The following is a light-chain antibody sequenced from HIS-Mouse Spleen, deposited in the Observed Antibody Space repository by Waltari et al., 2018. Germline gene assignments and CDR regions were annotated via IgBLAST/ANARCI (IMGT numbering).Light chain of an antibody. J-gene: IGKJ1*01. Sequence: ELVLTQSPDFQSVTPKEKVTITCRASQSCGSILHRYQQKPDQSPKLLIQYASQSCSGVPSRFSGSGSGTDFTLTINRLEAEDAATYYCHQSSSLPGTFGQVTKVEIK. CDR1: QSCGSI. CDR3: HQSSSLPGT. CDR2: YAS. V-gene: IGKV6-21*01.